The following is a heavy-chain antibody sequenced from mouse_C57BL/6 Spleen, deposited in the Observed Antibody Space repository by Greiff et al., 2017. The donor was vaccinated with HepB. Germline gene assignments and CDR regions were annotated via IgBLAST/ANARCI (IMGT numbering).Heavy chain of an antibody. D-gene: IGHD1-1*01. CDR2: IDPETGGT. J-gene: IGHJ3*01. CDR1: GYTFTDYE. Sequence: VQLQQSGAELVRPGASVTLSCKASGYTFTDYEMHWVKQTPVHGLEWIGAIDPETGGTAYNQKFKGKAILTADKSSSTDYMELRSLTSEDSAVYYCTRGDGSIFAYWGQGTLVTVSA. V-gene: IGHV1-15*01. CDR3: TRGDGSIFAY.